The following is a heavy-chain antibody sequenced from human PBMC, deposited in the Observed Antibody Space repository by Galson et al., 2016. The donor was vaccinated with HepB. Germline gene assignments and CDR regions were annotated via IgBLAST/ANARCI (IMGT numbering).Heavy chain of an antibody. CDR2: MNQDGSEK. J-gene: IGHJ4*02. CDR3: ARPTRGGWRASYFDY. CDR1: GFTFNSYW. D-gene: IGHD6-19*01. Sequence: SLRLSCAVSGFTFNSYWMSWVRQAPGEGLEWVANMNQDGSEKYYVDSVKGRFTISRDNAKNSLYLQMDSLRAEDTAVYYCARPTRGGWRASYFDYWGPGTLVTVSS. V-gene: IGHV3-7*01.